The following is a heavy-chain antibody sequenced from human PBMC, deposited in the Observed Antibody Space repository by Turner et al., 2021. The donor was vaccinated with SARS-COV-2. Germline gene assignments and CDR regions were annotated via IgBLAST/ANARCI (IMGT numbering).Heavy chain of an antibody. V-gene: IGHV3-13*04. J-gene: IGHJ4*02. CDR1: GFTFSSYD. Sequence: EVQLVESGGGLVQPGGSLRLSCAASGFTFSSYDMHWVRQATGKGLEWVSGIGTAGDTYYPGSVKGRFTISRENAKNSLYLQMNSLRAGDTAVYYCARGSSGSGSYYLKYYFDYWGQGTLVTVSS. CDR2: IGTAGDT. D-gene: IGHD3-10*01. CDR3: ARGSSGSGSYYLKYYFDY.